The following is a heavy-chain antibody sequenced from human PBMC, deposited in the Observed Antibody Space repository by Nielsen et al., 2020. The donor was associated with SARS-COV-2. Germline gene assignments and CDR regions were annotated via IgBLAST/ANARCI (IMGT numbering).Heavy chain of an antibody. V-gene: IGHV4-30-4*01. J-gene: IGHJ4*02. D-gene: IGHD3-22*01. Sequence: SETLSLTCTVSGGSISSGDYYWSWIRQPPGKGLEWIGYIYYSGSTYYNPSLKSRVTISVDTSKNQFSLKLSSVTAADTAVYYCARGLLRHAFGDWGQGTLVTVSS. CDR1: GGSISSGDYY. CDR3: ARGLLRHAFGD. CDR2: IYYSGST.